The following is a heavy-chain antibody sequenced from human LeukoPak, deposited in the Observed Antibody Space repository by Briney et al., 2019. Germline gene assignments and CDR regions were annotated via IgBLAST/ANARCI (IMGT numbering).Heavy chain of an antibody. Sequence: PGGSLRLSCAASGFTFSSYWMSWVRQAPGKGLEWVANIKQDGSEKYYVDSVKGRFTISRDNAKNSLYLQMNSLRAEDTAVYYCARDAVVYDFWSGYYTLGAFDIWGQGTMVTVSS. V-gene: IGHV3-7*01. CDR1: GFTFSSYW. D-gene: IGHD3-3*01. J-gene: IGHJ3*02. CDR3: ARDAVVYDFWSGYYTLGAFDI. CDR2: IKQDGSEK.